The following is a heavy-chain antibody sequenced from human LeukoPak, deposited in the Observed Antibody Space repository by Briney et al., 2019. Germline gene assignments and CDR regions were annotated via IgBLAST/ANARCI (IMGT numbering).Heavy chain of an antibody. CDR1: GFTFSSYS. CDR3: ARWTEDYYDSSGFGY. V-gene: IGHV3-21*01. Sequence: GGSLRLSCAASGFTFSSYSMNWVRQAPGKGLEWVSSISSSSSYIYYADSVKGRFTISRDNAKNSLYLQMNSLRAEDTAVYYCARWTEDYYDSSGFGYWGQGTLVTVSS. CDR2: ISSSSSYI. D-gene: IGHD3-22*01. J-gene: IGHJ4*02.